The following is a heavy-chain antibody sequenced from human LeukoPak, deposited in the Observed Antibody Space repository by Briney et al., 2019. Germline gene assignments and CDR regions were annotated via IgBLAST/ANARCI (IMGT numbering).Heavy chain of an antibody. CDR3: ARGPDDLYYGGHFDY. D-gene: IGHD4-23*01. CDR2: INHSGST. Sequence: PSETLSLTCAVYGGSFSGYYWSWIRQPPGKGLEWIGEINHSGSTNYNPSLKSRVTISVDTSENQFSLKLSSVTAADTAVYYCARGPDDLYYGGHFDYWGQGTLVTVSS. J-gene: IGHJ4*02. V-gene: IGHV4-34*01. CDR1: GGSFSGYY.